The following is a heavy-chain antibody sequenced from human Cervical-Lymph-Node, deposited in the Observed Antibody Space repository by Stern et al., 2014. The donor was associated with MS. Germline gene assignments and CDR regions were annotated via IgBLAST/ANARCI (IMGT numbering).Heavy chain of an antibody. CDR1: GGSISSSSYY. Sequence: VQLLESGPGLVKPSETLSLTCTVSGGSISSSSYYWGWIRQPPGKGLEWIGSIYYSGSTYYNPSLKSRVTISVDTSKNQFSLKLSSVTAADTAVYYCARHASSGWYGLTEFDYWGQGTLVTVSS. CDR2: IYYSGST. J-gene: IGHJ4*02. V-gene: IGHV4-39*01. CDR3: ARHASSGWYGLTEFDY. D-gene: IGHD6-19*01.